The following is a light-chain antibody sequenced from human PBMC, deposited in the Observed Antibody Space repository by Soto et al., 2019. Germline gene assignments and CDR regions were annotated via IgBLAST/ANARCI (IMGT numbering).Light chain of an antibody. CDR3: QQRHAWRPLT. CDR1: QSVGNY. V-gene: IGKV3-11*01. J-gene: IGKJ5*01. CDR2: DAS. Sequence: QSVGNYVAWYQQKPGQAPRLLIYDASNRATGIPARFSGSESGTDFTLTMCSLYPEASAAYCRQQRHAWRPLTHGQGTRLEIK.